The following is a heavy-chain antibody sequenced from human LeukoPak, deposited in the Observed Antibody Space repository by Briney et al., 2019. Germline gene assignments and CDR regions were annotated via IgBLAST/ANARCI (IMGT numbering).Heavy chain of an antibody. D-gene: IGHD4-17*01. V-gene: IGHV1-8*01. CDR1: GYTFTIYD. Sequence: ASVKVSCKASGYTFTIYDINWVRQAAGQGLECMGWMNPDSGNTDFAQKFQGRVTMTRNTSISTAYMELSSLTSEDTAVYYCAVHLPGDYLDPWGQGTLVTVSS. J-gene: IGHJ5*02. CDR2: MNPDSGNT. CDR3: AVHLPGDYLDP.